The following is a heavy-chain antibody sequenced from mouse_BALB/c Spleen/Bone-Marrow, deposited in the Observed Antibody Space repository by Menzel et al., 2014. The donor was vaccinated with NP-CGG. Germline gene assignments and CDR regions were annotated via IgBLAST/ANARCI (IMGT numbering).Heavy chain of an antibody. CDR3: ARGDLYYGNLYAMDY. CDR2: INPGSGGT. J-gene: IGHJ4*01. CDR1: GYAFXNYL. V-gene: IGHV1-54*03. D-gene: IGHD2-1*01. Sequence: VKLVESGAELVRPGTSVKVSCKASGYAFXNYLIEWIKKRPGQGLEWIGVINPGSGGTNYNEKFKGKATLTADKSSSTAYMQLSSLTSDDSAVYFCARGDLYYGNLYAMDYWGQGTSVTVSS.